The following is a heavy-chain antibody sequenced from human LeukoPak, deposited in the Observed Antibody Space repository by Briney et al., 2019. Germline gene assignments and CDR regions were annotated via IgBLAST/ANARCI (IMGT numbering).Heavy chain of an antibody. CDR2: IWYDEITK. D-gene: IGHD3-10*01. CDR3: ARGEYGSGSYHIDY. Sequence: GGSLRLSCVASGFTFRSYGIHWVRQAPGKGLEWLAFIWYDEITKNYADSVKGRFTISRDNAKNSLYLQMNSLRAEDTAVYYCARGEYGSGSYHIDYWGQGTLVTVSS. CDR1: GFTFRSYG. V-gene: IGHV3-33*01. J-gene: IGHJ4*02.